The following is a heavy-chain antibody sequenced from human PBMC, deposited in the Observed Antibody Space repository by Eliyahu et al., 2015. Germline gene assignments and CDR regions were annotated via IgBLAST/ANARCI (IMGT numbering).Heavy chain of an antibody. CDR2: IRSRAYRETT. CDR3: TRSLTLPTAKYWFDY. Sequence: EVQVVESGGGLVQPGGSLRLSCTTSGFTFVDXAMTWVRQAPGKGLGWVGFIRSRAYRETTEYAASVKGRFTVSRDNSKSIAYLQMNNLKTEDTAVYYCTRSLTLPTAKYWFDYWGQGTLVTVSS. J-gene: IGHJ4*02. V-gene: IGHV3-49*04. D-gene: IGHD2-8*02. CDR1: GFTFVDXA.